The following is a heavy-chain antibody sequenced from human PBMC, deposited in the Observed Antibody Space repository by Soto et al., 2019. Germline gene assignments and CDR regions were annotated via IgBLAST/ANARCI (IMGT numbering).Heavy chain of an antibody. J-gene: IGHJ6*02. V-gene: IGHV3-53*01. CDR2: IYSGGST. CDR1: GFTVSSNY. D-gene: IGHD3-10*01. Sequence: GGSLRLSCAASGFTVSSNYMSWVRQAPGKGLEWVSVIYSGGSTYYADSVKGRFTISRDNSKNTLYLQMNSLRAEDTAVYYCARDYGSGSYYPYYYGMDVWGQGTTVTVSS. CDR3: ARDYGSGSYYPYYYGMDV.